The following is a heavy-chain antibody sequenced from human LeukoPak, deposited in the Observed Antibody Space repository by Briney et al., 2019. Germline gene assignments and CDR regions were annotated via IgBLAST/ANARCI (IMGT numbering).Heavy chain of an antibody. CDR1: GFTVSSNY. CDR3: ARVWSGYYNDAFDI. CDR2: IYSGGST. J-gene: IGHJ3*02. Sequence: GGSLRLSCAASGFTVSSNYMSWVRQAPGKGLEWVSVIYSGGSTYYADSVKGRFTISRDNAKNSLYLQMNSLRAEDTAVYYCARVWSGYYNDAFDIWGQGTMVTVSS. V-gene: IGHV3-66*01. D-gene: IGHD3-3*01.